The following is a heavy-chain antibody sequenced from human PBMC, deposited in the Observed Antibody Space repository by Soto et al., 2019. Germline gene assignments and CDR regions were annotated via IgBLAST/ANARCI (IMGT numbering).Heavy chain of an antibody. CDR2: INPDGSAT. CDR3: GRGGSDSPMAPGY. V-gene: IGHV3-74*01. D-gene: IGHD5-18*01. CDR1: GFTFSSYW. J-gene: IGHJ4*02. Sequence: GGSLRLSCAASGFTFSSYWMHWVRQAPGKGLVWVSRINPDGSATNYADSVKGRFTISRDNAKNTLYLQMNSLRAEDTAVFYCGRGGSDSPMAPGYWGQGTLVTVS.